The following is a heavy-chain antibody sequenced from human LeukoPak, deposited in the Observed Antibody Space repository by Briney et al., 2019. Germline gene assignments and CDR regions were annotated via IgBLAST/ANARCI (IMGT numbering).Heavy chain of an antibody. D-gene: IGHD7-27*01. CDR3: AKDGGLWVSAHWGDS. CDR1: GFTFGKYW. CDR2: ITTSDGNT. Sequence: RSGGSLRLSCVASGFTFGKYWMSWVRQAPGKGLEWVSTITTSDGNTYYADSVKGRFTVSRDNSKNTLYLQMNSLRAEDTAVYYCAKDGGLWVSAHWGDSWGRGTLVTVSS. V-gene: IGHV3-23*01. J-gene: IGHJ4*02.